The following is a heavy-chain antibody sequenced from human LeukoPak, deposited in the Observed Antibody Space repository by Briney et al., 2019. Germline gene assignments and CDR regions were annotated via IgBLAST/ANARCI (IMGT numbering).Heavy chain of an antibody. V-gene: IGHV3-7*01. CDR3: ARLRQLVTGDNLDY. Sequence: GGSLRLSCAASGFTFSSYWMSWVRQAPGKGLEWVANIKQDGSEKYYVDSVKGRFTISRDNAKNSLYLQMNSLRAEDTAVYYCARLRQLVTGDNLDYWGQGTLVTVSS. D-gene: IGHD6-13*01. CDR2: IKQDGSEK. CDR1: GFTFSSYW. J-gene: IGHJ4*02.